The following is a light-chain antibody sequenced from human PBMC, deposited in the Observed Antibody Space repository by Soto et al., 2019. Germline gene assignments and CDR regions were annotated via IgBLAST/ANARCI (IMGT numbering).Light chain of an antibody. J-gene: IGKJ4*01. CDR1: HSLTSY. CDR2: GIS. Sequence: EIVMTQSPATLSVSPGETATLSCRASHSLTSYLAWYQQKPDQAPRLLIYGISTRATDIPARFSGSGSGTEFTLTISSLQSEDFAVYYCQQYNNWPLTFGGGTKVDIK. CDR3: QQYNNWPLT. V-gene: IGKV3-15*01.